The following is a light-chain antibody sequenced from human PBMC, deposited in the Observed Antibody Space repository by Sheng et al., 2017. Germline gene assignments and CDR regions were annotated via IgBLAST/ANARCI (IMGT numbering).Light chain of an antibody. CDR3: LQHKSYPPSVT. CDR1: QGIGNF. CDR2: DAS. Sequence: DIQMTQSPSSMSASVGDTVTITCRASQGIGNFLAWFQQKPGKVPKRLIYDASTLQNGVPSRFSGSKSGTEFTLTINRLQPEDFATYYCLQHKSYPPSVTFGGGPRWRSN. V-gene: IGKV1-17*03. J-gene: IGKJ4*01.